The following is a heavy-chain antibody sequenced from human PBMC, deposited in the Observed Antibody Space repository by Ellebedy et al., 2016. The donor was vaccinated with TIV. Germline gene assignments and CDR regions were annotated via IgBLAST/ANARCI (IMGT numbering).Heavy chain of an antibody. CDR1: GDSVATNSAG. J-gene: IGHJ5*02. D-gene: IGHD2-21*02. V-gene: IGHV6-1*01. CDR2: TYFRSKWYT. Sequence: SQTLSLTCVISGDSVATNSAGWSWVRRSPSRGLEWLGKTYFRSKWYTDYALSVKGRIVINADTSKNAFSLQLLSVTPEDTAVYYCARGDWAKGWFDPWGQGTLVSVSS. CDR3: ARGDWAKGWFDP.